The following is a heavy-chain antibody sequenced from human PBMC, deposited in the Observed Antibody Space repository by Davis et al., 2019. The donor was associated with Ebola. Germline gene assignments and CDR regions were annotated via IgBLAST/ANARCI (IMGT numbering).Heavy chain of an antibody. D-gene: IGHD6-19*01. J-gene: IGHJ6*02. CDR1: GFTFSSYA. CDR2: ISGSGGST. Sequence: GESLKISCAASGFTFSSYAMSWVRQAPGKGLEWVSAISGSGGSTYYADSVKGRFTISRDNAKNSLYLQMNSLRAEDTAVYYCARALRRGSSGWYGGYYYYGMDVWGQGTTVTVSS. V-gene: IGHV3-23*01. CDR3: ARALRRGSSGWYGGYYYYGMDV.